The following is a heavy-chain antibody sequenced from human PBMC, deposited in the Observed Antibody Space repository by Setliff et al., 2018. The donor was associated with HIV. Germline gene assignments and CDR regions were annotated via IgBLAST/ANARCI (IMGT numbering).Heavy chain of an antibody. Sequence: ASVKVSCKASGYTFTSYDINWVRQATGQGLEWMGWMNPNSGNTGYAQKFQGRVTMTRNTSISTAYMELSSLRSEDTAVYYCAKGNAGTPPIEYLQHWGQGTLVTVSS. J-gene: IGHJ1*01. CDR1: GYTFTSYD. CDR2: MNPNSGNT. D-gene: IGHD6-13*01. V-gene: IGHV1-8*02. CDR3: AKGNAGTPPIEYLQH.